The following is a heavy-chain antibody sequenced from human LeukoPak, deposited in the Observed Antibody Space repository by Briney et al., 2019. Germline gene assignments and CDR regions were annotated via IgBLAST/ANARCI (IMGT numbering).Heavy chain of an antibody. J-gene: IGHJ4*02. V-gene: IGHV3-48*03. CDR2: ITSTGSII. CDR1: GFTFSSYE. Sequence: GGSLRLSCAASGFTFSSYEMNRVRQAPGKGLEWVSYITSTGSIIHYADSVKGRFTISRDNAKNSLYLQMNSLRAEDTAVYYCARDATPQYSSGWVFFDYWGQGTLVTVSS. D-gene: IGHD6-19*01. CDR3: ARDATPQYSSGWVFFDY.